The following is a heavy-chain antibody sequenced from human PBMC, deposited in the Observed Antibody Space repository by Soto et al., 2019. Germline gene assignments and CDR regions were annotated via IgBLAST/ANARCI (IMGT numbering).Heavy chain of an antibody. CDR3: ATSVNSAMAFDY. CDR2: INPNGGIT. D-gene: IGHD5-18*01. CDR1: GYTFTHYY. J-gene: IGHJ4*02. V-gene: IGHV1-46*01. Sequence: ASVKVSCKASGYTFTHYYIHWVRQAPGQGLEWMGIINPNGGITTYAQKFRAGFTMTRDTSTSTVYLELSSLRSEDSAIYYCATSVNSAMAFDYWGQGTLVTVSS.